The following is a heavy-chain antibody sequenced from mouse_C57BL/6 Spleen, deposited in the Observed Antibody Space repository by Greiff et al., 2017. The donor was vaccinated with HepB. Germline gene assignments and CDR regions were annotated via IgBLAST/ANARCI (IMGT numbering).Heavy chain of an antibody. J-gene: IGHJ2*01. Sequence: QVQLQQPGAELVKPGASVKMSCKASGYTFTSYWITWVKQRPGQGLEWIGDIYPGSGSTNYNEKFKSKATLTVDTSSSPAYMQLSSLTSEDSAVYYCARDRYSNYEGYYFDYWGQGTTLTVSS. CDR1: GYTFTSYW. CDR2: IYPGSGST. CDR3: ARDRYSNYEGYYFDY. D-gene: IGHD2-5*01. V-gene: IGHV1-55*01.